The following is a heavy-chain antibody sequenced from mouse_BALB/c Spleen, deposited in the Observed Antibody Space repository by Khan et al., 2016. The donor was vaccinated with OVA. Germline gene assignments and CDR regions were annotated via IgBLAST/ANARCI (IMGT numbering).Heavy chain of an antibody. CDR3: TRDYWFTY. V-gene: IGHV5-6-5*01. J-gene: IGHJ3*01. CDR2: ISSGGTS. Sequence: EVMLVESGGDLVKPGGSLKLSCAASGFTFSNYAMSWVRQTPEKRLEWVASISSGGTSYVPDSVKGRFAISRENGRNILYLQMSSLRSEDTAMYYCTRDYWFTYWSQGTLVTVSA. CDR1: GFTFSNYA.